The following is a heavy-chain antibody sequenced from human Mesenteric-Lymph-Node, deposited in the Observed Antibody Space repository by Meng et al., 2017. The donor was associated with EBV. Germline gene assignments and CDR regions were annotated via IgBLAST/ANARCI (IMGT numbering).Heavy chain of an antibody. Sequence: HVQVVQSGAVVKTPGASGQVCCKAAVHIFSSHGISWVRQAPRQGLEWMGWISGYNGNTNYAQKFQGRVTMTTDNSTSTAFMEMRSLGSDDAAVYYCTRDLDIVVVQTASDFESWGQGTLVTVSS. D-gene: IGHD2-15*01. V-gene: IGHV1-18*01. CDR2: ISGYNGNT. CDR1: VHIFSSHG. J-gene: IGHJ4*02. CDR3: TRDLDIVVVQTASDFES.